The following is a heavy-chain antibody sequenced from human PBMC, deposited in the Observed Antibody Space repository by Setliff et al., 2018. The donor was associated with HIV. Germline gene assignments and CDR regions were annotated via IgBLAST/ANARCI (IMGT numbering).Heavy chain of an antibody. D-gene: IGHD7-27*01. CDR3: AKLGDSTGVYSYFDY. V-gene: IGHV4-30-2*05. CDR1: GDSISNAIYS. Sequence: SETLSLTCAVSGDSISNAIYSWSWIRQPPGRGLEWVGYIYHSGGTYYTPSLQSRVTMSLDTSKNQFSLKLSSVTAADTAVYYCAKLGDSTGVYSYFDYWGQGMLVTVSS. J-gene: IGHJ4*02. CDR2: IYHSGGT.